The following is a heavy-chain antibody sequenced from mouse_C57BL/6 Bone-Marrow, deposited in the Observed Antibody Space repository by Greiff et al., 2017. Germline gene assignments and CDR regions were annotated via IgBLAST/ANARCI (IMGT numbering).Heavy chain of an antibody. CDR2: ISSGSSTI. J-gene: IGHJ4*01. CDR3: ARASQAYCYAMDY. CDR1: GFTFSDYG. D-gene: IGHD3-2*02. Sequence: EVQGVESGGGLVKPGGSLKLSCAASGFTFSDYGMHWVRQAPEKGLEWVAYISSGSSTIYYEDTVKGRFTISRANAKNTLFLQMTSLRSEDTAMYYCARASQAYCYAMDYWGQGTAVTVSS. V-gene: IGHV5-17*01.